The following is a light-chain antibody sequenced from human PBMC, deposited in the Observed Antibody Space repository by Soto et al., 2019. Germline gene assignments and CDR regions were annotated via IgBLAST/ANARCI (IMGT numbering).Light chain of an antibody. V-gene: IGKV1-5*03. J-gene: IGKJ1*01. CDR2: KAS. CDR3: QQYNSYSPA. CDR1: QSISTW. Sequence: DIQMTQSPSTRSASVGDRVTITCRASQSISTWLAWYQQEPGKAPKLLIHKASSLQSGVPSRFSGSGSGTEFTLTISSLHPDDFATYYCQQYNSYSPAFGQGTKVDI.